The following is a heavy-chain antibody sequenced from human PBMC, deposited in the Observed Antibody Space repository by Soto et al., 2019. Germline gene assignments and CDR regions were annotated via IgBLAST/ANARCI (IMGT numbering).Heavy chain of an antibody. J-gene: IGHJ5*02. D-gene: IGHD2-21*01. V-gene: IGHV1-46*02. Sequence: ASVKVSCKSSGYPFNTYYLHWVRQAPGQGLEWMGMIHPSGGGSTYAQKFLGRVTMTMDSSTSTVFMELTSLRSADTAVYYCARGGHICVGHYCFCPRGQGSLVTVAS. CDR2: IHPSGGGS. CDR3: ARGGHICVGHYCFCP. CDR1: GYPFNTYY.